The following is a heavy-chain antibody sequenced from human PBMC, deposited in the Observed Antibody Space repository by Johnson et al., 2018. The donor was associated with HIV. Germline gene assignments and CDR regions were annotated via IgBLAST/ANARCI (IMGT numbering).Heavy chain of an antibody. CDR2: IGWNSGTI. CDR3: AIEVDAFDM. J-gene: IGHJ3*02. CDR1: GFTFSSYW. Sequence: VQLVESGGGLVQPGGSLRLSCAASGFTFSSYWMSWVRQAPGKGLEWVSSIGWNSGTIGYADSVKGRFTISRDNAKNTLYLQMNSLRDEDTAVYYCAIEVDAFDMWGQGTMVTVSS. V-gene: IGHV3-48*02.